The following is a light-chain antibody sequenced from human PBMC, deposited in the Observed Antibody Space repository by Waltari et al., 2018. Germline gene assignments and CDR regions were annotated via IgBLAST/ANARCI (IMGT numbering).Light chain of an antibody. J-gene: IGLJ2*01. CDR1: SSNRGSIY. CDR2: RDN. CDR3: AAWDDSLGGVV. V-gene: IGLV1-47*01. Sequence: QSVLTQPPSASGTPGQRVPIPCSGSSSNRGSIYVYWNQQLPGSAPKLLSPRDNPRPSGVPDRFSGSKSGTSASLAISGLRSEDEADYYCAAWDDSLGGVVFGGGTKLTVL.